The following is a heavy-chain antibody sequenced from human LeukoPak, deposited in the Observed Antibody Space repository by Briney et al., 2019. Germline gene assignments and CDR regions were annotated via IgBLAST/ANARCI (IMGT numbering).Heavy chain of an antibody. CDR3: AREQWDIVVVPAAEGGGWFDP. CDR2: ISAYNGNT. V-gene: IGHV1-18*01. J-gene: IGHJ5*02. CDR1: GYTFTSYG. Sequence: ASVKVSCKASGYTFTSYGISWVRQAPGQGLEWMGWISAYNGNTNYAQKLQGRVTMTTDTSTSTAYMELRSLRSDDTAVYYCAREQWDIVVVPAAEGGGWFDPWGQGTLVTVSS. D-gene: IGHD2-2*01.